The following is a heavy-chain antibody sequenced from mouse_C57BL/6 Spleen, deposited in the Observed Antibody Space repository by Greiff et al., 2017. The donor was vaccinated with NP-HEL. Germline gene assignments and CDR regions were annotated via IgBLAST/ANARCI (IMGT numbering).Heavy chain of an antibody. V-gene: IGHV14-4*01. CDR3: TRADYASWFAY. J-gene: IGHJ3*01. D-gene: IGHD2-4*01. CDR1: GFNIKDDY. Sequence: EVKLQESGAELVRPGASVKLSCTASGFNIKDDYMHWVKQRPEQGLEWIGWIDPENGDTEYASKFQGKATITADTSSNTAYLQLSSLTSEDTAVYYCTRADYASWFAYWGQGTLVTVSA. CDR2: IDPENGDT.